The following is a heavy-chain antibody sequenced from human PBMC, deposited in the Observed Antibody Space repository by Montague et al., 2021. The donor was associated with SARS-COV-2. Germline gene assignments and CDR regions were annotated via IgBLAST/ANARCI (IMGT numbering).Heavy chain of an antibody. CDR2: TYYKSRWFD. CDR3: ARGDGLGAYTGYAFDI. V-gene: IGHV6-1*01. Sequence: CAISGDSVSGDNVSWNWIRQSPSRGLESLGRTYYKSRWFDHYEXXXKXXQNIKADTSKNQFSLQLDSVTPEDTAVYYCARGDGLGAYTGYAFDIWGQGTLVTVSS. J-gene: IGHJ3*02. CDR1: GDSVSGDNVS. D-gene: IGHD1-26*01.